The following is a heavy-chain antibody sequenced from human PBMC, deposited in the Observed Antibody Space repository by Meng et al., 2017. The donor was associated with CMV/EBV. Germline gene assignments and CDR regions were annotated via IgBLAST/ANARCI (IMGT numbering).Heavy chain of an antibody. D-gene: IGHD6-13*01. Sequence: SVKVSCKASGGTFSSYAISWVRQAPGQGLEWMGGIIPILGIANYAQKFQGRVTITADKSTSTAYMEPSSLRSEDTAVYYCARDAQQLGHDYWGQGTLVTVSS. V-gene: IGHV1-69*10. CDR2: IIPILGIA. CDR3: ARDAQQLGHDY. CDR1: GGTFSSYA. J-gene: IGHJ4*02.